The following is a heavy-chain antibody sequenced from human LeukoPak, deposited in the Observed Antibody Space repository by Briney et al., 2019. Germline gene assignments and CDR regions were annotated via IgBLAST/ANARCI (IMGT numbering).Heavy chain of an antibody. J-gene: IGHJ4*02. CDR3: TRRKDYGGNADTFRFDY. D-gene: IGHD4-23*01. V-gene: IGHV1-69*13. Sequence: SVRVSCEASGGTFIRYAISGGRPAPGEGREWMGGLIPIFGKANYAQKRQGRVTITPDHSTSTAYKELTSMRSGDTAVHYCTRRKDYGGNADTFRFDYWGQGTLVTVSS. CDR2: LIPIFGKA. CDR1: GGTFIRYA.